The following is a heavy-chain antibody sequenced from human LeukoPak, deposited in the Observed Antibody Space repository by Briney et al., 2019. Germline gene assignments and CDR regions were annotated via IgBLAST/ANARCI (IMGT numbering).Heavy chain of an antibody. Sequence: GGSLRLSCAASGFSFSDYSMNWVRQAPGKGLEWVSFISSYSTYIYYADSLKGRFTISRDTAKNSLYLQMNSLRPEDTAVFYCARVFTPYSAAGPFDSWGQGTLVTVSS. CDR3: ARVFTPYSAAGPFDS. V-gene: IGHV3-21*01. CDR1: GFSFSDYS. J-gene: IGHJ4*02. D-gene: IGHD6-13*01. CDR2: ISSYSTYI.